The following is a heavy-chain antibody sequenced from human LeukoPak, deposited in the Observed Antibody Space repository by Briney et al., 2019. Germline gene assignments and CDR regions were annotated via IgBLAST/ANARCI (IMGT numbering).Heavy chain of an antibody. V-gene: IGHV3-74*01. CDR3: ASHVSGSFSS. CDR2: INTDGSTT. D-gene: IGHD3-10*01. Sequence: GGSLRLSCAASGFTFSSHWMHWVRQAPGKGLVWVSRINTDGSTTRYADSVKGRFTISRDNAKNSLYLQMSSLRVEDTAVYHCASHVSGSFSSWGQGTLVTVSS. J-gene: IGHJ5*02. CDR1: GFTFSSHW.